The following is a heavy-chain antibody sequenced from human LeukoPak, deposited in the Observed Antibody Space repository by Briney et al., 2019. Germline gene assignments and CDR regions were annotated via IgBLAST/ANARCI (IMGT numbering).Heavy chain of an antibody. CDR2: VYHSAST. CDR1: AYSISSGYY. Sequence: SETLSLTCTVTAYSISSGYYWGWIRQPPGKGLECIGGVYHSASTFYNPSLKSRVTISADTSKNQLSLKLNSVTAADTAVYYCARHWGNGHGTGAGPIDYWGQGTLVTVSS. D-gene: IGHD3/OR15-3a*01. J-gene: IGHJ4*02. V-gene: IGHV4-38-2*02. CDR3: ARHWGNGHGTGAGPIDY.